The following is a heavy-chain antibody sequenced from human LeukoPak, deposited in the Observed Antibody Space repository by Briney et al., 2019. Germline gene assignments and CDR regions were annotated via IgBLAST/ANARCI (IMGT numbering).Heavy chain of an antibody. V-gene: IGHV3-48*03. CDR2: ISSSGSTI. Sequence: GGSLRLSCAASGFTFSSYWMSWVRQAPGKGLEWVSYISSSGSTIYYADSVKGRFAISRDNAKNSLYLQMNSLRAEDTAVYYCAELGITMIGGVWGKGTTVTISS. CDR3: AELGITMIGGV. D-gene: IGHD3-10*02. CDR1: GFTFSSYW. J-gene: IGHJ6*04.